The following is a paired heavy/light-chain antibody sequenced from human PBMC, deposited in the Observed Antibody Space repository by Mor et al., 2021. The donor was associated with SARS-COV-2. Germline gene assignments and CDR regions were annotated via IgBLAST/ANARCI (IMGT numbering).Heavy chain of an antibody. Sequence: QVQLVESGGGVVQPGRSLRLSCAASGFTFSSYGMHWVRQAPGKGLEWVAVISYDGSNKYYADSVKGRFTISRDNSKNTLYLQMNSLRAEDTAVYYCAKDTHQASLASTAAGIGPDYWGQGTLVTVSS. CDR1: GFTFSSYG. V-gene: IGHV3-30*18. CDR2: ISYDGSNK. D-gene: IGHD6-13*01. CDR3: AKDTHQASLASTAAGIGPDY. J-gene: IGHJ4*02.
Light chain of an antibody. CDR3: LLYYGGARV. CDR2: STS. J-gene: IGLJ3*02. V-gene: IGLV7-43*01. Sequence: QTVVTQEPSLTVSPGGTVTLTCASSTGAVTSGYYPNWFQQKPGQAPRALIYSTSNKHSWTPARFSGSLLGGKAALTLSGVQPEDEAEYYCLLYYGGARVFGGGTKLTVL. CDR1: TGAVTSGYY.